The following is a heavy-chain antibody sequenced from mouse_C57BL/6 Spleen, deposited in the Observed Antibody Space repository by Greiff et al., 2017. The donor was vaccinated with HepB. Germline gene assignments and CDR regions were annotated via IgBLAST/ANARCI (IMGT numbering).Heavy chain of an antibody. J-gene: IGHJ1*03. CDR3: ARSYYGSSYWYFDV. D-gene: IGHD1-1*01. CDR1: GFTFTDYY. Sequence: EVKLVESGGGLVQPGGSLSLSCAASGFTFTDYYMSWVRQPPGKALEWLGFIRNKANGYTTEYSASVKGRFTISRDNSQSILYLQMNALRAEDSATYYCARSYYGSSYWYFDVWGTGTTVTASS. V-gene: IGHV7-3*01. CDR2: IRNKANGYTT.